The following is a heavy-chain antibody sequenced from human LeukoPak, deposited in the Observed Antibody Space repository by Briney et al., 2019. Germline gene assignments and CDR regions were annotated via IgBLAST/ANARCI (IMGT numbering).Heavy chain of an antibody. J-gene: IGHJ3*02. CDR3: ARKWLSNAFDI. CDR1: GFTFGDFG. Sequence: PGGSLRLPCAASGFTFGDFGMSWVRQAPGKGLEWVSGINWNGGRTGYADSVKGRFTISRDNAQKSLYLQMNSLRAEDTALYYCARKWLSNAFDIWGQGTMVTVSS. CDR2: INWNGGRT. V-gene: IGHV3-20*04. D-gene: IGHD5-12*01.